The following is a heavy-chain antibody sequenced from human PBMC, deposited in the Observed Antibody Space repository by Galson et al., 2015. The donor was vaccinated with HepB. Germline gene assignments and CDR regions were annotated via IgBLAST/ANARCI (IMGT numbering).Heavy chain of an antibody. CDR3: ARDRFSRSARGLFDY. Sequence: SLRLTCAASGFTFSSYAMHWVRQAPGKGLEWVAVISYDGSNKYYADSVKGRFTISRDNSKNTLYLQMNSLRAEDTAVYYCARDRFSRSARGLFDYWGQGTLVTVSS. D-gene: IGHD3-10*01. CDR1: GFTFSSYA. CDR2: ISYDGSNK. J-gene: IGHJ4*02. V-gene: IGHV3-30-3*01.